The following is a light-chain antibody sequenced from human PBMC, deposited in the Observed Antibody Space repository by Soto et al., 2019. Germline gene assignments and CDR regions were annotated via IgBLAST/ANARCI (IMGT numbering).Light chain of an antibody. CDR1: SGSISTNYY. CDR3: VLYMGGGISV. V-gene: IGLV8-61*01. CDR2: GTN. Sequence: QTVVTQEPSFSVSPGGTVTLTCALSSGSISTNYYPSWYQQTPGHAPRTLIYGTNTRSAGVPDRFSGSILGNKAALTITGAQADDESDYYCVLYMGGGISVFGVGTQVTVI. J-gene: IGLJ2*01.